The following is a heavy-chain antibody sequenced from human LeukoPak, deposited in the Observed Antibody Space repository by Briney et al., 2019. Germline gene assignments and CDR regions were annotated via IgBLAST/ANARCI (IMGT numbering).Heavy chain of an antibody. CDR2: INPNSGGT. CDR3: ARESDYYDSSGSIDY. J-gene: IGHJ4*02. CDR1: GGTLSSYA. Sequence: ASVKVSCRASGGTLSSYALSWLRQAPGQGLEWMGWINPNSGGTNYAQKFQGWVTMTRDTSISTAYMELSRLRSDDTAVYYCARESDYYDSSGSIDYWGQGTLVTVSS. D-gene: IGHD3-22*01. V-gene: IGHV1-2*04.